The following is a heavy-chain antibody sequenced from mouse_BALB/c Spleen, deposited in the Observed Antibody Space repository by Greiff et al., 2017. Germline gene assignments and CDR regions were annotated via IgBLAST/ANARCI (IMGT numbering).Heavy chain of an antibody. J-gene: IGHJ2*01. V-gene: IGHV7-3*02. CDR2: IRNKANGYTT. CDR1: GFTFTDYY. CDR3: ARDMDGRFDY. Sequence: EVMLVESGGGLVQPGGSLRLSCATSGFTFTDYYMSWVRQPPGKALEWLGFIRNKANGYTTEYSASVKGRFTISRDNSQSILYLQMNTLRAEDSATYYCARDMDGRFDYWGQGTTLTVSS. D-gene: IGHD3-1*01.